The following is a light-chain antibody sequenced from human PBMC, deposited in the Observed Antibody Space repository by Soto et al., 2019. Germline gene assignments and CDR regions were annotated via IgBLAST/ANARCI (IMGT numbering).Light chain of an antibody. J-gene: IGKJ1*01. CDR2: KAS. CDR1: QSISNW. V-gene: IGKV1-5*03. Sequence: DIRMTQCPSSLPASVGDRGTITCRASQSISNWLAWYQQKPGKAPKLLIYKASTLKSGVPSRFSGSGSGTEFTLTISSLQPDDFATYYCQNYNSYSEACGQGTKGDIK. CDR3: QNYNSYSEA.